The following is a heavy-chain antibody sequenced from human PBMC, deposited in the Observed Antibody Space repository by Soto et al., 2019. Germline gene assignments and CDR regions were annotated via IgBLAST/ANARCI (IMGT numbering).Heavy chain of an antibody. CDR2: VCSSGSS. D-gene: IGHD2-2*01. J-gene: IGHJ4*02. CDR1: GGSISSFC. CDR3: ARVRTEYAGLDY. V-gene: IGHV4-59*12. Sequence: SETLSLTCNVSGGSISSFCWTWIRQSPGKGLESIGHVCSSGSSNYNPSLESRVAISRDTSKNQFSLRLTSVTAADTAVYYCARVRTEYAGLDYWGQGTLVTVSS.